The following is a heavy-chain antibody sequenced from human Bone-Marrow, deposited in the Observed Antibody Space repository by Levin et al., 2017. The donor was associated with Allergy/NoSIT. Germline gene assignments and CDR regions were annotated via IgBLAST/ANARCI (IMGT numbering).Heavy chain of an antibody. Sequence: GESLKISCAASGFTFGSSWMTWVRQAPGKGLEWVANIKKDGSEKHFADSVKGRFTISRDNAKKSLYLQMDSLRAEDTAVYYCARDSSPTYYSDSGSNYLDAFDIWGQGTMVTVSS. D-gene: IGHD3-22*01. J-gene: IGHJ3*02. CDR3: ARDSSPTYYSDSGSNYLDAFDI. CDR2: IKKDGSEK. V-gene: IGHV3-7*01. CDR1: GFTFGSSW.